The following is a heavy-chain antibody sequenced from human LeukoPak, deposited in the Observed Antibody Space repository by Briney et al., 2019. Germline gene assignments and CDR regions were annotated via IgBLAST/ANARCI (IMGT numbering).Heavy chain of an antibody. D-gene: IGHD3-10*01. CDR1: GYTFAAYY. CDR3: ARDHEPMGAYYYYMDV. V-gene: IGHV1-2*02. CDR2: IRPNSGGT. J-gene: IGHJ6*03. Sequence: ASVKVSCKASGYTFAAYYMYWVRQAPGQGLEWMGWIRPNSGGTNYAQKFQGRVTMTRDTSISTAYMELSRLRSDDTAVYYCARDHEPMGAYYYYMDVWGKGTTVTISS.